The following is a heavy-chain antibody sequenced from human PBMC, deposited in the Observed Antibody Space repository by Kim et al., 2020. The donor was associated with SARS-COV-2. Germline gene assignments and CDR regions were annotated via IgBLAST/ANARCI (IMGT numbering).Heavy chain of an antibody. J-gene: IGHJ4*02. D-gene: IGHD3-22*01. CDR3: VKEAAFTTIVVDYYFDY. Sequence: GGSLRLSCVASGFTFSNYGMHWVRQAPGKGLEWVGIVSYEGRNTNYAGSVAGRFSISRDNSKNTLYLQMNSLRTEDTALYYCVKEAAFTTIVVDYYFDYWGQGTLVTVSS. CDR1: GFTFSNYG. V-gene: IGHV3-30*18. CDR2: VSYEGRNT.